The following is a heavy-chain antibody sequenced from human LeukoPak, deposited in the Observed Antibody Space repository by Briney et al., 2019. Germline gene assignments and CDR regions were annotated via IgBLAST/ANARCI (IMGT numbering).Heavy chain of an antibody. CDR1: GGSISSYY. CDR3: ASVPPTEFDY. CDR2: IYYSGST. Sequence: SETLSLTCTVSGGSISSYYWSWIRQPPGKGLEWIGYIYYSGSTNYNPSLKSRVTISVDTSKNQFSLKLSSVTAADTAVYYCASVPPTEFDYWGQGTLVTVSS. V-gene: IGHV4-59*08. J-gene: IGHJ4*02.